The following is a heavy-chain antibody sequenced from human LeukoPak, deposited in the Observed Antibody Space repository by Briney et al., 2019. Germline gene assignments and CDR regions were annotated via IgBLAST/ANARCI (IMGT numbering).Heavy chain of an antibody. CDR1: GFTFSSYG. CDR3: AKDGAWLRFDD. J-gene: IGHJ4*02. Sequence: AGGSLRLSCAASGFTFSSYGMTWVRQAPGKGLEWVSGISGSGGSTKHADSVKGRFTISRDNSKNMLYLQMNSLRADDTAVYYCAKDGAWLRFDDWGQGILVTVSS. V-gene: IGHV3-23*01. CDR2: ISGSGGST. D-gene: IGHD5-12*01.